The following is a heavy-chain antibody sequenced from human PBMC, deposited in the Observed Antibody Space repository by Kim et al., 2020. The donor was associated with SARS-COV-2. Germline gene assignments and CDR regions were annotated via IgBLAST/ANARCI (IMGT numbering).Heavy chain of an antibody. Sequence: SETLSLTCTVSGGSISSGGYYWSWIRQHPGKGLEWIGYIYYSGSTYYNPSLKSRVTISVDTSKNQFSLKLSSVTAADTAVYYCARRSLPRTYYDSIPDGFDPWGQGTLVTVSS. J-gene: IGHJ5*02. CDR1: GGSISSGGYY. CDR2: IYYSGST. CDR3: ARRSLPRTYYDSIPDGFDP. V-gene: IGHV4-31*03. D-gene: IGHD3-22*01.